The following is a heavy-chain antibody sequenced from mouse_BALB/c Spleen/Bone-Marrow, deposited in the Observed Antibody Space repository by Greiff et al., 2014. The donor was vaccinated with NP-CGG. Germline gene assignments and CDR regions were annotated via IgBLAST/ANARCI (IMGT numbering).Heavy chain of an antibody. CDR3: ARIYDYDRGAWFAY. J-gene: IGHJ3*01. D-gene: IGHD2-4*01. V-gene: IGHV1-20*02. Sequence: VTLKESGPELVKPGASVKISCKASGYSFTGYFMNWVMQSHGKSLEWIGRINPYNGDTFYNQKFKGKATLTVDKSSNTAHMELRSQASEDSAVYYCARIYDYDRGAWFAYWGQGTLVTVSA. CDR2: INPYNGDT. CDR1: GYSFTGYF.